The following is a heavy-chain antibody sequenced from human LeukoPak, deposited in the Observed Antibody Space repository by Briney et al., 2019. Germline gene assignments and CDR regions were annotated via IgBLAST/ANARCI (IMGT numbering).Heavy chain of an antibody. Sequence: GGSLRLSCAASGFTFDEYAMHWVRQAPGKGLEWVSGISYSSGSIGYVDSVKGRFTISRDNAKNSLYLQMNSLRAEDTAVYYCARGGFDWLLFNYYYYMDVWGKGTTVTISS. D-gene: IGHD3-9*01. CDR3: ARGGFDWLLFNYYYYMDV. V-gene: IGHV3-9*01. CDR1: GFTFDEYA. J-gene: IGHJ6*03. CDR2: ISYSSGSI.